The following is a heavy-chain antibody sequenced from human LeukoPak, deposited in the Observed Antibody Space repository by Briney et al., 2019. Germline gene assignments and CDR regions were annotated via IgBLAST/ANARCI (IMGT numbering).Heavy chain of an antibody. CDR1: GFTFTSHG. CDR2: ISAYNGIT. D-gene: IGHD2-2*01. Sequence: GASVKVSCKASGFTFTSHGISWVRQAPGHGLEWMGWISAYNGITDYAQKLQGRVAMTTDTSTSTAYMELRSLRSDDTAIYYCARDRCTSTSCYLLAPLGSSPDAFDIWGQGTMVTVSS. J-gene: IGHJ3*02. CDR3: ARDRCTSTSCYLLAPLGSSPDAFDI. V-gene: IGHV1-18*01.